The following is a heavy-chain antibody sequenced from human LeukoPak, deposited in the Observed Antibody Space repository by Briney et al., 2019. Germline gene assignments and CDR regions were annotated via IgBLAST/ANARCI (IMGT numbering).Heavy chain of an antibody. Sequence: SETLSLTCTVSGGSIRPYYWSWLRQPPGKGLEWIGYMHSSGSANSNPSLKSRATISVDTSKNQFSLKLSSVTAADTAVYYCARMGGYSGYATHWGQGSLVTVSS. CDR1: GGSIRPYY. V-gene: IGHV4-59*08. CDR3: ARMGGYSGYATH. J-gene: IGHJ4*02. D-gene: IGHD5-12*01. CDR2: MHSSGSA.